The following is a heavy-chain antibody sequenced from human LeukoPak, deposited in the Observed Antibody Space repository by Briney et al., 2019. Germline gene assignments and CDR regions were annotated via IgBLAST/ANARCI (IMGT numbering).Heavy chain of an antibody. Sequence: SETLSLTCTVSGGSISSYYWSWIRQPPGKGLEWIGYIYCSGSTNYNPSLKSRVTISVDTSKNQFSLKLSSVTAADTAVYYCARGRGLALRGFDPWGQGTLVTVSS. J-gene: IGHJ5*02. CDR2: IYCSGST. CDR3: ARGRGLALRGFDP. CDR1: GGSISSYY. V-gene: IGHV4-59*01. D-gene: IGHD3/OR15-3a*01.